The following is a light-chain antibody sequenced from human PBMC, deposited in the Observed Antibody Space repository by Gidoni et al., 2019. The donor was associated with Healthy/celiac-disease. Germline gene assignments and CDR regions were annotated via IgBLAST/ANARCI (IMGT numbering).Light chain of an antibody. CDR1: SSDVGGYNY. CDR3: SSYAGSNNWV. CDR2: EVS. Sequence: QSAPTQPPSPSGSPGQSVTISCTGTSSDVGGYNYGSWYQQHPGKAPKLMIYEVSKRPSGVPDRFSGSKSGNTASLTVSGLQAEDEADYYCSSYAGSNNWVFGGGTKLTVL. V-gene: IGLV2-8*01. J-gene: IGLJ3*02.